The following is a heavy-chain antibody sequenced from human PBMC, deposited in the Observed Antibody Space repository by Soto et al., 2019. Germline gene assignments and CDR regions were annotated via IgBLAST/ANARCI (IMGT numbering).Heavy chain of an antibody. D-gene: IGHD3-9*01. Sequence: SETLSLTCTVSGGSSSSSSDYWGWIRQPPGKGLEWIGSIYYSGSTYYNPSLKSRVTISVDTSKNQFSLKLSSVTAADTAVYYCARQTPYYDILTGYQEHTVFAYWGQRTLVTVSS. J-gene: IGHJ4*02. CDR3: ARQTPYYDILTGYQEHTVFAY. CDR1: GGSSSSSSDY. CDR2: IYYSGST. V-gene: IGHV4-39*01.